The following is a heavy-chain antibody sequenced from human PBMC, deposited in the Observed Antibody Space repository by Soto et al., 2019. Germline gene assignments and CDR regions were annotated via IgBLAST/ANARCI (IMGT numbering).Heavy chain of an antibody. CDR3: ARAGAAPYYYYGMDV. Sequence: QVQLQESGPGLVKPSQTLSLTCTVSGGSISSGGYFWSWIRQHPGKGLEWIGFIYYSGSTYYNPSLKSRVTLSVDTSKNQFSLKLSSVTAADTAVYYCARAGAAPYYYYGMDVWGQGTTVTVSS. CDR1: GGSISSGGYF. J-gene: IGHJ6*02. V-gene: IGHV4-31*03. D-gene: IGHD6-6*01. CDR2: IYYSGST.